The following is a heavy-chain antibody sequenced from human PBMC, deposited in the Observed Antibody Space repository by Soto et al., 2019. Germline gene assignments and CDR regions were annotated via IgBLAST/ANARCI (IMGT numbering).Heavy chain of an antibody. CDR3: AGIQSKRLSGLDP. Sequence: QVQLQESGPGLVKPSQTLSLTCTVSGGSISSGDYYWSWIRQPPGKGLEWIGYIYYSGSTYYNPSLKIRVTISVDTSKNQFSLKLSSVTAADTAVYYCAGIQSKRLSGLDPWGQGTLVTVSS. J-gene: IGHJ5*02. V-gene: IGHV4-30-4*01. CDR1: GGSISSGDYY. D-gene: IGHD5-18*01. CDR2: IYYSGST.